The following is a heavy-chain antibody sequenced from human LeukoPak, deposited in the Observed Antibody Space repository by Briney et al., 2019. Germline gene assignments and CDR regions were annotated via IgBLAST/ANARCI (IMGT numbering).Heavy chain of an antibody. CDR1: GGSFSGYY. CDR2: IYYSGST. V-gene: IGHV4-34*01. CDR3: ARRNSYDGGRDY. Sequence: SETLSLTCAVYGGSFSGYYWSWIRQPPGKGLEWIGSIYYSGSTYYNPSLKSRVTISVDTSKNQFSLKLSSVTAADTAVYYCARRNSYDGGRDYWGQGTLVTVSS. J-gene: IGHJ4*02. D-gene: IGHD3-22*01.